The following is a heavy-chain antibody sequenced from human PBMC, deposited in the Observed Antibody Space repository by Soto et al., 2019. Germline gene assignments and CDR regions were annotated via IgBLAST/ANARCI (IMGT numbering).Heavy chain of an antibody. J-gene: IGHJ3*02. V-gene: IGHV4-31*03. Sequence: QVQLQESGPGLVKPSQTLSLTCTVSGGSISSGGYYWSWIRQHPGKGLEWIGYIYYSGSTYYNPSLTRRVTISVDTSKNQFSLKLSSVTAADTAVYYCARETVLGAFDIWGQGTMVTVSS. D-gene: IGHD3-3*02. CDR2: IYYSGST. CDR3: ARETVLGAFDI. CDR1: GGSISSGGYY.